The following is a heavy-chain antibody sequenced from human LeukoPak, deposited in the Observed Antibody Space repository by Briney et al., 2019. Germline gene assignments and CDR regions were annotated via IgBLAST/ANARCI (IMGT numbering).Heavy chain of an antibody. CDR3: AGGSRFLEWLLSAGYWFDP. CDR1: GGSFSGYY. Sequence: SETLSLTCAVYGGSFSGYYWSWIRQPPGKGLEWIGEINHSGSTNYNPSLKSRVTISVDTSKNQFSLKLSSVTAADTAVYYCAGGSRFLEWLLSAGYWFDPWGQGTLVAVSS. D-gene: IGHD3-3*01. J-gene: IGHJ5*02. V-gene: IGHV4-34*01. CDR2: INHSGST.